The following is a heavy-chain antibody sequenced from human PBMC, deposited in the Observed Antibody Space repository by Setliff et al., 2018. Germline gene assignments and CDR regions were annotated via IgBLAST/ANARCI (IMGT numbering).Heavy chain of an antibody. CDR2: IIPILGIA. D-gene: IGHD6-19*01. CDR3: AREGIAVAGFDY. Sequence: GASVKVSCKASGYTFTSYGISWVRQAPGQGLEWMGGIIPILGIANYAQKFQGRVTITADKSTSTAYMELSSLRSEDTAVYYCAREGIAVAGFDYWGQGTLVTVSS. J-gene: IGHJ4*02. V-gene: IGHV1-69*10. CDR1: GYTFTSYG.